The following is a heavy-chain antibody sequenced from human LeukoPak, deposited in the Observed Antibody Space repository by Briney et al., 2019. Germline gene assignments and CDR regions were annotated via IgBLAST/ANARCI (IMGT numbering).Heavy chain of an antibody. CDR2: IYYSGST. J-gene: IGHJ4*02. Sequence: SETLSLTCTVSGGSISSYYWGWIRQPPGKGLEWIGSIYYSGSTYYNPSLKSRVTISVDTSKNQFSLKLSSVTAADTAVYYCARVAAPILYFDYWGQGTLVTVSS. CDR3: ARVAAPILYFDY. CDR1: GGSISSYY. V-gene: IGHV4-39*01. D-gene: IGHD6-19*01.